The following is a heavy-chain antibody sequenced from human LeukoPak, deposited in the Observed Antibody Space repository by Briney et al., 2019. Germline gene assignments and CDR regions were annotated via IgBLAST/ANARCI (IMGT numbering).Heavy chain of an antibody. D-gene: IGHD4-17*01. CDR3: ARDYGEHRGVFGMDV. CDR1: GYTFTSYG. CDR2: ISVYNGNT. V-gene: IGHV1-18*01. Sequence: ASVKVSCKASGYTFTSYGISWVRQAPGQGLEGMGWISVYNGNTNYAQKFQGRVTMTTDTSTSTAYMELRSLRSDDTAVYYCARDYGEHRGVFGMDVWGQGTTVTVSS. J-gene: IGHJ6*02.